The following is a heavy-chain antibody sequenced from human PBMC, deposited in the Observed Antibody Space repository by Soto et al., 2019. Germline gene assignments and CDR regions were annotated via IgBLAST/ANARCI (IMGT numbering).Heavy chain of an antibody. CDR2: IYYSGST. Sequence: QVQLQESGPGLVKPSETLSLTCTVSGGSISSYYWSWIRQPPGKGLEWIGYIYYSGSTNYNPSLKSRVTIAVDTFKNQFSLQLSSVTAADTAVYYCARRYGGNFDYWGQGTLVTVSS. D-gene: IGHD1-26*01. CDR1: GGSISSYY. CDR3: ARRYGGNFDY. V-gene: IGHV4-59*01. J-gene: IGHJ4*02.